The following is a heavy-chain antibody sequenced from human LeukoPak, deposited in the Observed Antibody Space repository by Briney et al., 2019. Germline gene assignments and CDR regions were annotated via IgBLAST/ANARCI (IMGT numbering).Heavy chain of an antibody. CDR3: ARASSSWQPFDY. J-gene: IGHJ4*02. CDR1: GYTFTSYY. V-gene: IGHV1-46*01. CDR2: INPSGGST. Sequence: GASVKVSCKASGYTFTSYYMHWVRQAPGQGLEWMGIINPSGGSTSYAQKFQGRVTMTRDMSTSTVYMELSSLRSEDTAVYYCARASSSWQPFDYWGQGTLVTVSS. D-gene: IGHD6-13*01.